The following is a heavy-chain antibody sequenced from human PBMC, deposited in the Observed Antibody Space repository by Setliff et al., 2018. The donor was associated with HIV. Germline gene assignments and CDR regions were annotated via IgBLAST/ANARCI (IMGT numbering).Heavy chain of an antibody. J-gene: IGHJ3*02. Sequence: SETLSLTCTVSGGSISSYYWSWVRQPPGKGLEWIGYIYYSGSTNYNPSLKSRVTISVDTSKNQFSLKLSSVTAADTALYYCARGYSNYDLGAFDIWGQGTMVTVSS. D-gene: IGHD4-4*01. CDR2: IYYSGST. V-gene: IGHV4-59*01. CDR1: GGSISSYY. CDR3: ARGYSNYDLGAFDI.